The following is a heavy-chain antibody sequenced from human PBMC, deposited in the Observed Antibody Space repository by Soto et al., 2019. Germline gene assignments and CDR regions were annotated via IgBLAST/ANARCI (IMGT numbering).Heavy chain of an antibody. Sequence: GESLKISCKGSGYSFTSYWIGWVRQMPGKGLEWMGIIYPGDSDTRYSPSFQGQVTISADKSISTAYLQWSSLKASDTAMYYCARLVAGYIVVVPAPRYFDYWGQGTLVTVSS. CDR2: IYPGDSDT. CDR1: GYSFTSYW. D-gene: IGHD2-2*01. J-gene: IGHJ4*02. CDR3: ARLVAGYIVVVPAPRYFDY. V-gene: IGHV5-51*01.